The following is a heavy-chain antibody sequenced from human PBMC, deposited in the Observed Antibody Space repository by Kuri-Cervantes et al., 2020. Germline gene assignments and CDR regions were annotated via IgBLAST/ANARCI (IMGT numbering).Heavy chain of an antibody. V-gene: IGHV4-39*07. Sequence: GSLRLSCTVSGGSISSSSYYWGWIRQPPGKELEWIGYIYYSGSTNYNPSLKSRVTISVDTSKNQFSLKVNSVTAADTAVYYCARANGDYYFDYWGQGTLVTVSS. J-gene: IGHJ4*02. D-gene: IGHD4-17*01. CDR3: ARANGDYYFDY. CDR1: GGSISSSSYY. CDR2: IYYSGST.